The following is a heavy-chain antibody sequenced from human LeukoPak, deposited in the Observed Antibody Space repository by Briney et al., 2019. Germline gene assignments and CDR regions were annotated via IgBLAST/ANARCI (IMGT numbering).Heavy chain of an antibody. V-gene: IGHV3-30*18. CDR3: AKDTRSGPYGSGRTIFDY. Sequence: PGRSLRLSCAASGSTFSSYGMHWVRQAPGKGLEWVAVISYDGSNKYYADSVKGRFTISRDNYKNTLYLQMNSLRAEDTAVYYCAKDTRSGPYGSGRTIFDYWGQGTLVTVSS. J-gene: IGHJ4*02. CDR2: ISYDGSNK. D-gene: IGHD3-10*01. CDR1: GSTFSSYG.